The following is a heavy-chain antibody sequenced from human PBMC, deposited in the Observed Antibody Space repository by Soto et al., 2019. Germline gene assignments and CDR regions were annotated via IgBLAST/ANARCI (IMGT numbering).Heavy chain of an antibody. D-gene: IGHD3-10*01. CDR2: ISYDGSNI. Sequence: QVQLVESGGGVVQPGRSLRLSCAASGFTFSSYAMHWVRQAPGKGLEWVAVISYDGSNIYYADSVKGRFTISRDNSNNRLYLQRNSLRVEDTALYYCSGESDYGSGDVWGQGTTVTVSS. CDR1: GFTFSSYA. V-gene: IGHV3-30-3*01. J-gene: IGHJ6*02. CDR3: SGESDYGSGDV.